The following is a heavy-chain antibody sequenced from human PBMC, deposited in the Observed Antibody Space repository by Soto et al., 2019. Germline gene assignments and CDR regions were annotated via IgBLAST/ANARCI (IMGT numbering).Heavy chain of an antibody. Sequence: GGSLRLSCAASGFTFSSYGMHWVRQAPGKGLEWVAVISYDGSNKYYADSVKGRFTISRDNSKNTLYLQMNSLRAEDTAVYYCANIAAQVSDAFDIWGQGTMVTVSS. CDR3: ANIAAQVSDAFDI. CDR2: ISYDGSNK. V-gene: IGHV3-30*18. J-gene: IGHJ3*02. D-gene: IGHD6-6*01. CDR1: GFTFSSYG.